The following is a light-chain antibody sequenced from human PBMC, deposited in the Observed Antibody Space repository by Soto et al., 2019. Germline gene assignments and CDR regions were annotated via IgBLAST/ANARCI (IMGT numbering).Light chain of an antibody. CDR2: EVA. V-gene: IGLV2-14*01. J-gene: IGLJ1*01. CDR1: SSDIGAYNF. Sequence: QSALTQPASVSGSPGQSITISCTGTSSDIGAYNFVSWYQHHPGKAPKLLIYEVAYRPSGISNRFSGSKSVNTASLTISGLQAEDEADYFCTSYRSATTPPYVFGSGTKVTVL. CDR3: TSYRSATTPPYV.